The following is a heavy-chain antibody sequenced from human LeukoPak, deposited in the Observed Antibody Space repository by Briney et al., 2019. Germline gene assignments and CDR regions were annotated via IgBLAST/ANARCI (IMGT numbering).Heavy chain of an antibody. Sequence: GGFLRLSCAASGFTFSSYAMSWVRQATGKGLEWVSAIGDSGGATNYADSVKGRFTISRDNSKNTLYLQMNSLRAEDTAVYYCAKRSCSGGSCNFDYWGQGTLVTVSS. V-gene: IGHV3-23*01. CDR1: GFTFSSYA. CDR3: AKRSCSGGSCNFDY. J-gene: IGHJ4*02. D-gene: IGHD2-15*01. CDR2: IGDSGGAT.